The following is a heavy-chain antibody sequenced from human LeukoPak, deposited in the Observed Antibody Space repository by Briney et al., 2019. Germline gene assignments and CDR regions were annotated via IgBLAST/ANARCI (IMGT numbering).Heavy chain of an antibody. J-gene: IGHJ4*02. V-gene: IGHV3-33*01. D-gene: IGHD4-17*01. CDR2: IWYDGSNK. CDR3: ARGALPSTVTTRAVLSYFDY. CDR1: GFTFSSYG. Sequence: GGSLRLSCAASGFTFSSYGMHWVRQAPGKGLEWVAVIWYDGSNKYYADSVKGRFTIPRDNSKNTLYLQMNSLRAEDTAVYYCARGALPSTVTTRAVLSYFDYWGQGTLVTVSS.